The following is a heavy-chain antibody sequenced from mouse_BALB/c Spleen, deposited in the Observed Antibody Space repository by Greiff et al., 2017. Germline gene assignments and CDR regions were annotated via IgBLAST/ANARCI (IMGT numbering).Heavy chain of an antibody. CDR1: GFSLTGYG. J-gene: IGHJ3*01. CDR2: IWGDGST. CDR3: AREYGSSGGFAY. Sequence: QGQLKESGPGLVAPSQSLSITCTVSGFSLTGYGVNWVRQPPGKGLEWLGMIWGDGSTDYNSALKSRLSISKDNSKSQVFLKMNSLQTDDTARYYCAREYGSSGGFAYWGQGTLVTVSA. D-gene: IGHD1-1*01. V-gene: IGHV2-6-7*01.